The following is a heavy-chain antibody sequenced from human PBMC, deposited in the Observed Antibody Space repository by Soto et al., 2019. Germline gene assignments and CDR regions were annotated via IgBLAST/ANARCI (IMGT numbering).Heavy chain of an antibody. CDR2: IYYSGST. CDR1: GGSISSYY. J-gene: IGHJ5*02. D-gene: IGHD1-1*01. Sequence: SETLSLTCTVSGGSISSYYWSWIRQPPGKGLEWIGYIYYSGSTNYNPSLKSRVTISRDNAKNSVYLQMNSLGAEDTAVYYCAREGLTNWLFDPWGQGTLVTVSS. V-gene: IGHV4-4*08. CDR3: AREGLTNWLFDP.